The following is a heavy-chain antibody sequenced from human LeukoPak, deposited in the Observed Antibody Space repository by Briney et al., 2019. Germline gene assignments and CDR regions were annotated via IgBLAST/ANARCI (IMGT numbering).Heavy chain of an antibody. CDR3: AKQLGYCSDGSCYFPY. CDR1: GFTVSSNY. V-gene: IGHV3-23*01. CDR2: ISNNGGYT. J-gene: IGHJ4*02. D-gene: IGHD2-15*01. Sequence: PGGSLRLSRAASGFTVSSNYMSWVRQAPGEGLEWVSAISNNGGYTYYADSVQGRFTISRDNSKSTLCLQMNSLRAEDTAVYYCAKQLGYCSDGSCYFPYWGQGTLVTVSS.